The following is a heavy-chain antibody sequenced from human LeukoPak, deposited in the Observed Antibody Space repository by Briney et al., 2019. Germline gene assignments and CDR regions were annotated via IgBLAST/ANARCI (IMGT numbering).Heavy chain of an antibody. J-gene: IGHJ4*02. CDR3: ARDKSAGADTGSSFYY. CDR2: IKQDGSEK. V-gene: IGHV3-7*03. D-gene: IGHD3-10*01. Sequence: GGSLRLSCEASGFTFSNNWLTWFGKAPGKGREWVASIKQDGSEKYYVDSVKGRFTFSRDNAKNSLYLQMDSLRAEDTAVYYCARDKSAGADTGSSFYYWGQGALVTVSS. CDR1: GFTFSNNW.